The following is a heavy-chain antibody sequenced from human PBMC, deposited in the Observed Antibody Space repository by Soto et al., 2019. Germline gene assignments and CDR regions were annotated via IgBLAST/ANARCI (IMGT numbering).Heavy chain of an antibody. CDR2: IYYTGTT. J-gene: IGHJ6*02. V-gene: IGHV4-59*11. Sequence: NPSETLSLTCSVSGGSISYHYWNWIRQPPGMGLEWIGYIYYTGTTNYNPSLKSRVTISVDTSKTQFSLKLTSVTAADTAVYYCARDYYIGSGNRRGRYYYAMDVWGHGTTVTVSS. CDR3: ARDYYIGSGNRRGRYYYAMDV. CDR1: GGSISYHY. D-gene: IGHD3-22*01.